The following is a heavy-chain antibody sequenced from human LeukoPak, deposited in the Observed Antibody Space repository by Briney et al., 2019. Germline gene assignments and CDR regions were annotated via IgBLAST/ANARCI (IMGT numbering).Heavy chain of an antibody. V-gene: IGHV1-69*06. D-gene: IGHD2-2*01. CDR2: IIPIFGTA. Sequence: ASVKVSCKASGGTFSSYAISWVRQAPGQGLERMGGIIPIFGTANYAQKFQGRVTITADKSTSTAYMELSSLRSEDTAVYYCARDAGGCSSTSCYQRYYYYGMDVWGKGTTVTVSS. CDR1: GGTFSSYA. J-gene: IGHJ6*04. CDR3: ARDAGGCSSTSCYQRYYYYGMDV.